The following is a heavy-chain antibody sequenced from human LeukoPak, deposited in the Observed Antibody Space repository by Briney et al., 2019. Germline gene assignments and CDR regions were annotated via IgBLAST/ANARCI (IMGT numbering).Heavy chain of an antibody. CDR1: GFTFRTYS. D-gene: IGHD3-22*01. J-gene: IGHJ4*02. CDR2: ISRSNNYI. CDR3: ARRGDDSSGASKNFDY. V-gene: IGHV3-21*01. Sequence: GGSLRLSCAVSGFTFRTYSMNWVRQAPGKGLEWVSSISRSNNYISYADSVKGRFTISRDNAENSLYLQMNSLRAEDTAVYYCARRGDDSSGASKNFDYWGQGTLVTVSS.